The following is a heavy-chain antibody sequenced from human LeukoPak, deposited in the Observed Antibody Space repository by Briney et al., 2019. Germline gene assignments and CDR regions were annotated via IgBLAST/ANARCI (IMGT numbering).Heavy chain of an antibody. CDR1: GFIFSSYS. V-gene: IGHV4-59*04. Sequence: GSLRLSCAGSGFIFSSYSMNWVRQSPGKGLEWIANINYGGHTYYNPSVKSRVTLSVDVSKNRFSLNLTSVTAADTALYFCARTHFDSLGWFDPWGQGIQVIVSS. D-gene: IGHD3-9*01. CDR2: INYGGHT. J-gene: IGHJ5*02. CDR3: ARTHFDSLGWFDP.